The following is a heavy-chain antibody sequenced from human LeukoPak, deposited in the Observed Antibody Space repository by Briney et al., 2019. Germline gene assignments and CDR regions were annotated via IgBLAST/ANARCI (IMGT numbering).Heavy chain of an antibody. D-gene: IGHD3-10*01. CDR3: AKDRPRLWFAHYFDY. J-gene: IGHJ4*02. CDR2: IRYDGSNK. CDR1: GFTFSSYG. Sequence: GGSLRLSCAASGFTFSSYGMHWVRQAPGKGLEWVAFIRYDGSNKYYADSVKGRFTISRDNSKNTLYLQMNSLRAEDTAVYYCAKDRPRLWFAHYFDYWGQGTLVTVSS. V-gene: IGHV3-30*02.